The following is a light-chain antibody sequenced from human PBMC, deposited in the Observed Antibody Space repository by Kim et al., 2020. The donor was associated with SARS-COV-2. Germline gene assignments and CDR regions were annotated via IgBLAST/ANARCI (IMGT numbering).Light chain of an antibody. CDR3: SSYTDSSTWV. Sequence: QSVVTQPASVSGSPGQSITISCTGTSSDVGAYNYVSWYQQHPGKAPTLMIYDVSNRPSGVSNRFSGSKSGNTASLTISGLQAEDEADYYCSSYTDSSTWVFGGGTQLTVL. J-gene: IGLJ3*02. CDR1: SSDVGAYNY. V-gene: IGLV2-14*03. CDR2: DVS.